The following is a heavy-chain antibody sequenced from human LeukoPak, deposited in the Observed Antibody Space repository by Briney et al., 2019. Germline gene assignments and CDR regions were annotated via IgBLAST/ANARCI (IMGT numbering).Heavy chain of an antibody. V-gene: IGHV1-8*01. CDR2: MNPNSGNT. CDR1: GYTFTSYD. J-gene: IGHJ3*02. CDR3: ARSSRNYYDSSPSPDAFDI. Sequence: ASVKVSCKASGYTFTSYDINWMRQATGQGLEWMGWMNPNSGNTGYAQKFQGRVTMTRNTSINTAYMELSSLRSEDTAVYYCARSSRNYYDSSPSPDAFDIWGQGTMVTVSS. D-gene: IGHD3-22*01.